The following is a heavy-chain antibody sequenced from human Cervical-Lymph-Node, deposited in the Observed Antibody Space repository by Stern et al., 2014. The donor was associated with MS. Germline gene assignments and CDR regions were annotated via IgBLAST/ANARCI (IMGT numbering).Heavy chain of an antibody. J-gene: IGHJ3*02. CDR3: ARSGSYSDAFDI. Sequence: QVQLVQSGAEVKKPGASVKVSCKASGYTFTSYYMHWVRQAPGQGLEWMGIINPSGGSTRYAQKFQGRVTMTRDTSTSTVYMELRSEDTAVYYCARSGSYSDAFDIWGQGTMVTVSS. CDR1: GYTFTSYY. V-gene: IGHV1-46*01. D-gene: IGHD1-26*01. CDR2: INPSGGST.